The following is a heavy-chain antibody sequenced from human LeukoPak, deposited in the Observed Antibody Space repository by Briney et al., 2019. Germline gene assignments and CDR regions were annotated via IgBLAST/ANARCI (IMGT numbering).Heavy chain of an antibody. V-gene: IGHV1-69*05. CDR1: GGTFSSYA. J-gene: IGHJ3*02. CDR2: IIPIFGTA. Sequence: SVKVSCKASGGTFSSYAISWVRQAPGQGLEWMGGIIPIFGTANYAQKFQGRVTITTDESTSTAYMELSSLRSEDTAAYYCARDKAGATERAAFDIWGQGTMVTVS. D-gene: IGHD1-26*01. CDR3: ARDKAGATERAAFDI.